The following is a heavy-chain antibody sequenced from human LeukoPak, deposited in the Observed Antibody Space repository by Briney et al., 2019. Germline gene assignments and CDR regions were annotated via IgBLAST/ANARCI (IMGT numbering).Heavy chain of an antibody. Sequence: GGSLRLSCAASGFTFSSYAMSWVRQAPGKGLEWVSAISGSGGSTYYADSVKGRFTISRDNSKNTLYLQMNSLRAEDTAVYYCAKDGYVLRYFDWLPDPGVYFDYWGQGTLVTVSS. CDR1: GFTFSSYA. V-gene: IGHV3-23*01. CDR2: ISGSGGST. D-gene: IGHD3-9*01. J-gene: IGHJ4*02. CDR3: AKDGYVLRYFDWLPDPGVYFDY.